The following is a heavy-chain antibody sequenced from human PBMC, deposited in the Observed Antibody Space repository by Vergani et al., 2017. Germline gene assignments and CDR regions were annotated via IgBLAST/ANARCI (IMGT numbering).Heavy chain of an antibody. Sequence: QVQLQQWGAGLLKPPETLSLTCAVYGGSFSGYYWSWIRQPPGKGLEWIGEINHSGSTNYNPSLKSRVTISVDTSKNQFSLKLSSVTAADTGMYYCARPVGPSAIADGYHVWGQGTMVTVS. CDR3: ARPVGPSAIADGYHV. CDR1: GGSFSGYY. J-gene: IGHJ3*01. V-gene: IGHV4-34*01. D-gene: IGHD3-10*01. CDR2: INHSGST.